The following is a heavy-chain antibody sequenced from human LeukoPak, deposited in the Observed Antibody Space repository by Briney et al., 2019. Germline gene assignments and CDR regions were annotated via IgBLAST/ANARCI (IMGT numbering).Heavy chain of an antibody. CDR1: GYTFTSYY. CDR3: ARGRAAVARPRASANWFDP. CDR2: INPSGGST. V-gene: IGHV1-46*01. Sequence: VASVKVSCKASGYTFTSYYMHWVRQAPGQGLEWMGIINPSGGSTSYAQKFQGRLTLTRDTSTNTVYMELGSLTSEDTAVYFCARGRAAVARPRASANWFDPWGQGTLVTVSA. J-gene: IGHJ5*02. D-gene: IGHD6-19*01.